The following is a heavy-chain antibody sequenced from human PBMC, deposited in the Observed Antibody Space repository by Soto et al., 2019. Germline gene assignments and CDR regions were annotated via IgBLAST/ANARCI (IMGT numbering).Heavy chain of an antibody. CDR2: ISGYNGNT. Sequence: ASVKFSCKASGYTFTNYGFICVRQAPGQGLEWMGWISGYNGNTNYAENLQGRVTLTTDASTSTAYMELRSLRSDDTAVYYCVRVPGIAAVGTVGYWGQGTLVTVSS. V-gene: IGHV1-18*04. J-gene: IGHJ4*02. D-gene: IGHD6-13*01. CDR1: GYTFTNYG. CDR3: VRVPGIAAVGTVGY.